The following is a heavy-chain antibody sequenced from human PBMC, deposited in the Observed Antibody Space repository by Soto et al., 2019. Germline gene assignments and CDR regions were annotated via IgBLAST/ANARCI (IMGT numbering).Heavy chain of an antibody. CDR2: ISSSGSTR. CDR1: GFTFSSYE. Sequence: GGSLRLSCAASGFTFSSYEMNWVRQAPGNVLELVSYISSSGSTRYYADSVKGRFTISRDNAKTSLYLKMSILRGEDTAVYYCASLYCSGTSCRVYYYYGMDVWGQGTTVTVSS. J-gene: IGHJ6*02. V-gene: IGHV3-48*03. D-gene: IGHD2-2*01. CDR3: ASLYCSGTSCRVYYYYGMDV.